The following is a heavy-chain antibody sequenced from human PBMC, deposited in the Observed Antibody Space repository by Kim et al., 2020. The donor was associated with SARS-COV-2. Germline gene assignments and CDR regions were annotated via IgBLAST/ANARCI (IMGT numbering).Heavy chain of an antibody. CDR3: AILVGVQWEPVTLKQYYFDY. J-gene: IGHJ4*02. V-gene: IGHV3-9*01. CDR2: ISWNSGSI. Sequence: GGSLRLSCAASGFTFDDYAMHWVRQAPGKGLEWVSGISWNSGSIGYADSVKGRFTISRDNAKNSLYLQMNSLRAEDTALYYCAILVGVQWEPVTLKQYYFDYWGQGTLVTVSS. CDR1: GFTFDDYA. D-gene: IGHD1-26*01.